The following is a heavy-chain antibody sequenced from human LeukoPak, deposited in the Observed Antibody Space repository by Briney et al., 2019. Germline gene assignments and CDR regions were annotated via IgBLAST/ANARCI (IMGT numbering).Heavy chain of an antibody. Sequence: GASVEVSCKASGDSFSSYAFSWVRQAPGQGLEWMGGIIPVFGTTNYAQKFQGRVTITADESTNTAYMELRSLTSQDTAVYYCARGGGVVVPAAFDYWGQGTLVTVSS. D-gene: IGHD2-2*01. V-gene: IGHV1-69*13. CDR2: IIPVFGTT. CDR3: ARGGGVVVPAAFDY. J-gene: IGHJ4*02. CDR1: GDSFSSYA.